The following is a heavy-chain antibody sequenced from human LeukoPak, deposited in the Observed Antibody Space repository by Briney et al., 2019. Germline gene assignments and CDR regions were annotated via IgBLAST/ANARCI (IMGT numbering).Heavy chain of an antibody. D-gene: IGHD2-21*01. Sequence: SETLSLTCTVSGGSISSYYWSWIRQPAGKGLEWIGRIYSSGSTNYNPSLKSRVTMSVDTSKNQFSLRLSSVTAADTAVYYCARCANSGGEEAYFDYWGQGTLVTVSS. CDR1: GGSISSYY. V-gene: IGHV4-4*07. CDR3: ARCANSGGEEAYFDY. CDR2: IYSSGST. J-gene: IGHJ4*02.